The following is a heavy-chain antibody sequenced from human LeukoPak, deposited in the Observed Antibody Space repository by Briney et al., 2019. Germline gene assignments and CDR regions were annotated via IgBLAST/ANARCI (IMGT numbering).Heavy chain of an antibody. CDR3: VREGFCFFDF. Sequence: GGSLRLSCAASGFTFSSYNMNWVRQAPGKGLEWVANIKQDGSETTYADSVRGRFTIFRDNAKDSVYLQMNSLRAEDSATYYCVREGFCFFDFWGQGTLVTVSS. CDR2: IKQDGSET. J-gene: IGHJ4*01. D-gene: IGHD2-15*01. CDR1: GFTFSSYN. V-gene: IGHV3-7*01.